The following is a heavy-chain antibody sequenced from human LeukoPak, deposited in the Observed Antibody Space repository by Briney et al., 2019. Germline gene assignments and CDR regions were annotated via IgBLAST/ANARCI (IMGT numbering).Heavy chain of an antibody. D-gene: IGHD3-10*01. CDR1: GYTLTELS. J-gene: IGHJ4*02. CDR2: FDPEDGET. CDR3: ATAIMVRAMNYFDY. Sequence: GASVKASCKVSGYTLTELSMHWVRQAPGKGLEWMGGFDPEDGETIYAQKFQGRVTMTEDTSTDTAYMELSSLRSEDTAVYYCATAIMVRAMNYFDYWGQGTLVTVSS. V-gene: IGHV1-24*01.